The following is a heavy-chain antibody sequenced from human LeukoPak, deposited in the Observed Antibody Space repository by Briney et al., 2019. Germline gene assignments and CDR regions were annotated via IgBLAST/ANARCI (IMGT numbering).Heavy chain of an antibody. CDR2: ISWNSGSI. J-gene: IGHJ6*02. V-gene: IGHV3-9*01. CDR1: GFTFDDYA. CDR3: AKDMSHYYYGMDV. Sequence: GGSLRLSCAASGFTFDDYAMHWVRQAPGKGLEWVSGISWNSGSIGYADSVKGRFTISRDSAKNSLYLQMNSLRAEDTALYYCAKDMSHYYYGMDVWGQGTTVTVSS.